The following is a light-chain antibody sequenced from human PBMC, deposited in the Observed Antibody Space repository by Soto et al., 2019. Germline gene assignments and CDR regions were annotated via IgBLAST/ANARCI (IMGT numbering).Light chain of an antibody. Sequence: EIVLTQSPGTLSLSPGERATLSCRASQSVSRYLAWYQQKPGQAPRVLIYGASSRATAIPDRFSGSGSGTDFTTAISSLEPEYFAVYYCQHYGDSPWTFGQGTKVELK. CDR3: QHYGDSPWT. V-gene: IGKV3-20*01. CDR1: QSVSRY. J-gene: IGKJ1*01. CDR2: GAS.